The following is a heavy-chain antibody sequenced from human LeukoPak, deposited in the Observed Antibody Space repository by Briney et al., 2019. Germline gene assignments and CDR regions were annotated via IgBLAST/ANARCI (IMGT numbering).Heavy chain of an antibody. V-gene: IGHV4-59*01. CDR1: GGSISSYC. CDR2: VFNSGTT. CDR3: ARRFRVGDIHVDAFDM. J-gene: IGHJ3*02. D-gene: IGHD1-26*01. Sequence: SETLSLTCTVSGGSISSYCWSWIRQPPGRGLEWIGYVFNSGTTDQNPSLKGRVTISLDTSQNHVSLRLTSVTAADTAVYYCARRFRVGDIHVDAFDMWGQGTMVTVSS.